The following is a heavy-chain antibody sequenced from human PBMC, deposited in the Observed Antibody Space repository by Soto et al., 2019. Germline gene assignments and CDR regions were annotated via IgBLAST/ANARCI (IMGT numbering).Heavy chain of an antibody. J-gene: IGHJ6*02. CDR2: ISSSSSYI. Sequence: PGGSLRLSCAASGFTFSSYSMNWVRQAPGKGLEWVSSISSSSSYIYYADSVKGRFTNSRDNAKNSLYLQMNSLRAEDTAVYYCARPMVAGHLYYYYYSMDVWGQGTTVTVSS. CDR3: ARPMVAGHLYYYYYSMDV. CDR1: GFTFSSYS. D-gene: IGHD2-8*01. V-gene: IGHV3-21*01.